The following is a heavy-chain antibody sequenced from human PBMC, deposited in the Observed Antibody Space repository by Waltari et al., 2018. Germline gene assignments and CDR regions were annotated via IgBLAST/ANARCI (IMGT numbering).Heavy chain of an antibody. CDR1: GFTFDDYA. V-gene: IGHV3-9*03. Sequence: EVQLVESGGGLVQPGRSLRLSCAASGFTFDDYAMHWVRQAPGKGLGWVSGSSWKSGSIGYADSVKGRFTISRDNAKSSLYLQMNSLRAEDMALYYCAKGQWELLRGGFDYWGQGTLVTVSS. J-gene: IGHJ4*02. CDR2: SSWKSGSI. CDR3: AKGQWELLRGGFDY. D-gene: IGHD1-26*01.